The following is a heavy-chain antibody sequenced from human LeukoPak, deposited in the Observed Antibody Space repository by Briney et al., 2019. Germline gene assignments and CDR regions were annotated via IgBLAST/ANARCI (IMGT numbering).Heavy chain of an antibody. D-gene: IGHD2-21*02. J-gene: IGHJ4*02. V-gene: IGHV4-59*08. CDR3: ARHRGGDSGDPGERTATFNSAFDY. CDR1: GGSISSYY. Sequence: PSETLSLTCTVSGGSISSYYWSWIRQPPGKGLEWIGYIYYSGSTNYNPSLKSRVTISVDTSKNQFSLKLSSVTAADTAVYYCARHRGGDSGDPGERTATFNSAFDYWGQGTLVTVSS. CDR2: IYYSGST.